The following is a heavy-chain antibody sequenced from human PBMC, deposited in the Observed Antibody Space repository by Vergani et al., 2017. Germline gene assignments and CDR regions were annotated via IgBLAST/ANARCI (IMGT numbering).Heavy chain of an antibody. V-gene: IGHV4-39*02. D-gene: IGHD3-10*01. CDR2: MYYSGST. J-gene: IGHJ5*02. CDR1: GGSLSSSTYY. CDR3: AREGNDYYGSXIYLTRSYNWFDT. Sequence: QLQLQESGPGLVKPSETLSLTCTVSGGSLSSSTYYWGWIRQPPGKGLEWIGFMYYSGSTYYTPSLKRRVTISVDTSKRQFSLKLGSVTAADRAVYYCAREGNDYYGSXIYLTRSYNWFDTWGQGILVTVSS.